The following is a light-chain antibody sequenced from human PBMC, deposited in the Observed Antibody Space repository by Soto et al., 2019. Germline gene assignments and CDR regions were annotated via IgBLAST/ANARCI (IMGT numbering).Light chain of an antibody. J-gene: IGKJ1*01. CDR2: GAS. V-gene: IGKV3-20*01. CDR1: QSISSSY. Sequence: EIVLTQSPGTLSLSPWERATLSCRASQSISSSYLAWYQQKPGQAPRLLIYGASSRATGIPDRFSGSGSATDFTLTISRLEPEDFAVYYCQQYGSSGTFGQGTKVE. CDR3: QQYGSSGT.